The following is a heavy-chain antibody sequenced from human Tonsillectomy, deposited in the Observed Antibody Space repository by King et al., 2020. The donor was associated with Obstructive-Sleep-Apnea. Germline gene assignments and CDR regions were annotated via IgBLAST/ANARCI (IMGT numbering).Heavy chain of an antibody. V-gene: IGHV1-2*02. Sequence: QLVQSGAEVKKPGASVKVSCKASGYTFTAYYIHWVRQAPGQGLEWMGWISPNSGATKYAQKFQDRVTMTRETSISTAYMDLSRLRSDDTAIYYCARDMSAYDSTSPAYWGQGTLVTVSS. D-gene: IGHD3-10*01. CDR3: ARDMSAYDSTSPAY. CDR1: GYTFTAYY. J-gene: IGHJ4*02. CDR2: ISPNSGAT.